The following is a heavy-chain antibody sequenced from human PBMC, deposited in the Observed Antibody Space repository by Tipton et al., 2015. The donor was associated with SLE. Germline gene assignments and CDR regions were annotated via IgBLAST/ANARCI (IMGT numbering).Heavy chain of an antibody. CDR2: VFHSGST. J-gene: IGHJ6*02. Sequence: TLSLTCAVYGGSFNHYFWSWIRQPPGKGLEWIGEVFHSGSTNYNPSLKSRVTISVDTSKNQFSLILTSVTAADAAFYYCARHLLRPYYAMDVWGQGTTVTVSS. CDR3: ARHLLRPYYAMDV. V-gene: IGHV4-34*12. CDR1: GGSFNHYF. D-gene: IGHD6-6*01.